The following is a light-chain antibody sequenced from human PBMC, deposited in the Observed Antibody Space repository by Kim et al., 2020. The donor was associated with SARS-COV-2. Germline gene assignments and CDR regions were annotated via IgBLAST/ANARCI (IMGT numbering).Light chain of an antibody. CDR3: LIYYRGALV. J-gene: IGLJ3*02. CDR1: AGAVTSGYY. CDR2: STS. Sequence: PEGTVPLTCASSAGAVTSGYYPNWFQQKPGQAPRALIYSTSNKYAWTPARFSGSLLGGKAALTLSGVQPEDEAEYYCLIYYRGALVFGGGTELTVL. V-gene: IGLV7-43*01.